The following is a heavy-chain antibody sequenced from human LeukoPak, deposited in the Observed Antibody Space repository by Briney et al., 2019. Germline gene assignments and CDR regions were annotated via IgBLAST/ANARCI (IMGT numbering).Heavy chain of an antibody. CDR3: ARGQSAPAIWFGELNY. D-gene: IGHD3-10*01. V-gene: IGHV4-34*01. J-gene: IGHJ4*02. CDR2: INHSGST. Sequence: SETLSLTCTVSGGSISSYYWSWIRQPPGKGLEWIGEINHSGSTNYNPSLKSRVTISVDTSKNQFSLKLSSVTAADTAVYYCARGQSAPAIWFGELNYWGQGTLVTVSS. CDR1: GGSISSYY.